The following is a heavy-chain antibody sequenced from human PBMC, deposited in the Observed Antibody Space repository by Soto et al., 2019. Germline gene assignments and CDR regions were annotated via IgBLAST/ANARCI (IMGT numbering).Heavy chain of an antibody. D-gene: IGHD6-13*01. J-gene: IGHJ4*01. CDR1: GDTFTSYG. CDR2: ISAYNGNT. V-gene: IGHV1-18*01. CDR3: ARDPAMLLKYSISWRLDY. Sequence: GASVKVSCEASGDTFTSYGISWLRQHPGQGLEWMGWISAYNGNTYYAQKLQGRVTMTTDTSTSTAYMELRSLRSDVTVVYYCARDPAMLLKYSISWRLDYWG.